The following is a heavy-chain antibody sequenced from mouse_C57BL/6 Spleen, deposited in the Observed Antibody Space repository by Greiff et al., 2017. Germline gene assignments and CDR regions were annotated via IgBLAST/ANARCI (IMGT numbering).Heavy chain of an antibody. J-gene: IGHJ1*03. V-gene: IGHV1-61*01. CDR2: IYPSDSDT. D-gene: IGHD4-1*01. Sequence: VQLQQSGAELVRPGSSVKLSCKASGYTFTSYWMDWVKQRPGQGLEWIGNIYPSDSDTNYNQKFKGKATLTVDKASSTAYMQLSSLTSEDSAVEYCARKREWDGYFDVGGTGTTVTVSS. CDR1: GYTFTSYW. CDR3: ARKREWDGYFDV.